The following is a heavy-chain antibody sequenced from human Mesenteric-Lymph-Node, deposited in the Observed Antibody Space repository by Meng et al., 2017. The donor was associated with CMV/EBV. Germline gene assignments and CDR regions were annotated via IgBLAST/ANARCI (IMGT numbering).Heavy chain of an antibody. CDR1: GGSIRSCSYY. CDR2: IYYSGSTY. V-gene: IGHV4-39*01. J-gene: IGHJ4*02. D-gene: IGHD5-18*01. Sequence: QLQLQESGPGLVKPTQTLPLTCPVSGGSIRSCSYYWGWIRQPPGKGLEWIGYIYYSGSTYYYNPSLKTRVTISVDTSKNQFPLKLSSVTAADTAVHYCARHSALLVTNFDYWGQGTLVTVSS. CDR3: ARHSALLVTNFDY.